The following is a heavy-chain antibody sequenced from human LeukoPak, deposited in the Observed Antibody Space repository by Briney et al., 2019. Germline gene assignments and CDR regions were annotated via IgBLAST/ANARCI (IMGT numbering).Heavy chain of an antibody. J-gene: IGHJ4*02. D-gene: IGHD3-3*01. CDR2: IHYTGNT. CDR1: GGSISGSTSS. Sequence: SETLSLTCTVSGGSISGSTSSWGWIRQPPGKGLEWIGTIHYTGNTYYSPSLRSRVTISVDSSKNQFSLKLSSVAAADTAVYYCARSTYHDFWSGYYTGFLVDYWGRGTLVTVSS. CDR3: ARSTYHDFWSGYYTGFLVDY. V-gene: IGHV4-39*01.